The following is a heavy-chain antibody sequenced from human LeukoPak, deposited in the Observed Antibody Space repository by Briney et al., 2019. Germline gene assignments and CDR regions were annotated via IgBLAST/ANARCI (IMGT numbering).Heavy chain of an antibody. Sequence: GGSLRLSCAASGFTFSDYYMSWIHQAPGKGLEWVSYISSSGSTIYYADSVKGRFTISRDNAKNSLYLQMNSLRAEDTAVYYCARDIRSGWYIGGTATHYGMDVWGQGTTVTVSS. CDR3: ARDIRSGWYIGGTATHYGMDV. J-gene: IGHJ6*02. V-gene: IGHV3-11*01. CDR1: GFTFSDYY. D-gene: IGHD6-19*01. CDR2: ISSSGSTI.